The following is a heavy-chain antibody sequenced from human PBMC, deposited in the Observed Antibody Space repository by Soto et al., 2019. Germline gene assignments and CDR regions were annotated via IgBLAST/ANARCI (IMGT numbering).Heavy chain of an antibody. D-gene: IGHD3-22*01. CDR2: IYSSGST. J-gene: IGHJ4*02. Sequence: QVQLQESGPGLVKPSQTLSLICTVSGGSISSGDYYWSWIRQHPGKGLEWIGYIYSSGSTYYNPSLKSRVSISLDTSKNHFSLNLSSVTAADTAVYYCARDGDGSGYFLDYWGQGTLVTVSS. CDR1: GGSISSGDYY. V-gene: IGHV4-31*03. CDR3: ARDGDGSGYFLDY.